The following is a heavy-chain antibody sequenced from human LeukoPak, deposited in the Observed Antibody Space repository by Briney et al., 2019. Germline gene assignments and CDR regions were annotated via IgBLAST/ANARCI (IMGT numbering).Heavy chain of an antibody. CDR2: INPNSGGT. J-gene: IGHJ4*02. CDR3: ASALKYGCNSGYYFDY. CDR1: GYTFTGYY. D-gene: IGHD4-23*01. V-gene: IGHV1-2*06. Sequence: ASVKVSCKASGYTFTGYYMHWVRQAPGQGLEWMGRINPNSGGTNYAQKFQGRVTMTRDTSISTAYMELSRLRSDDTAVYYFASALKYGCNSGYYFDYWGPGNLVTVSS.